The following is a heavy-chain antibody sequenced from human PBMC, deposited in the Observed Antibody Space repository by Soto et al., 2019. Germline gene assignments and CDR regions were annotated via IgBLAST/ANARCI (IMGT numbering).Heavy chain of an antibody. J-gene: IGHJ6*02. V-gene: IGHV4-59*01. CDR2: IYYSGRT. CDR3: GSDRSQYHYGLDN. Sequence: PSETLSLTCTVSGGSISSYFWSWIRQPPGKGMEWIGNIYYSGRTNYNPSLERRATISVDTPKHQFSLKGNSVTAPDTAVYYCGSDRSQYHYGLDNWGPEATVTASS. CDR1: GGSISSYF.